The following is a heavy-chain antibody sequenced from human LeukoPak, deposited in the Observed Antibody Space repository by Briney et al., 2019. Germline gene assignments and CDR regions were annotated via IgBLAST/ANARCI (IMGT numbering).Heavy chain of an antibody. Sequence: PGGSLRLSCVASGFTFSSFEMNWVRQAPGKGLEWVSSISSSSSYIYYADSVKGRFTISRDNAKNSLYLQMNSLRAEDTAVYYCARGIAAAGTSVSDYWGQGTLVTVSS. CDR3: ARGIAAAGTSVSDY. J-gene: IGHJ4*02. D-gene: IGHD6-13*01. CDR1: GFTFSSFE. CDR2: ISSSSSYI. V-gene: IGHV3-21*01.